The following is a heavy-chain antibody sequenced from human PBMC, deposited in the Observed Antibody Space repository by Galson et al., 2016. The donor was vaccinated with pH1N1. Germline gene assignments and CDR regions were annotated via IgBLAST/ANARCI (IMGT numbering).Heavy chain of an antibody. CDR1: GILFSSFG. V-gene: IGHV3-48*01. Sequence: SLRLSCAASGILFSSFGMNWVRQAPGKGLEWIAYISSSXXVIKYADSVRGRFTVSRDHVKNSLDLQMNSLRVDDTAVYYCARDTTVTTGPRWFASWGQGTLVSVSS. CDR3: ARDTTVTTGPRWFAS. CDR2: ISSSXXVI. D-gene: IGHD4-17*01. J-gene: IGHJ5*01.